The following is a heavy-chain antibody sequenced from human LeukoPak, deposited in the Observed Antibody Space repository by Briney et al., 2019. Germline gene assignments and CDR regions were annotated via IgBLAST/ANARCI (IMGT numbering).Heavy chain of an antibody. CDR2: ISVNGDST. Sequence: GGPLRLSCAASGFTFSSYAMSWVRQAPGKGLEWVSTISVNGDSTYYADSVKGRFTISRDNSKNTLHLQMNSLRAEDTAVYYCALGSYFDYWGQGTLVTVSS. CDR3: ALGSYFDY. D-gene: IGHD3-10*01. CDR1: GFTFSSYA. V-gene: IGHV3-23*01. J-gene: IGHJ4*02.